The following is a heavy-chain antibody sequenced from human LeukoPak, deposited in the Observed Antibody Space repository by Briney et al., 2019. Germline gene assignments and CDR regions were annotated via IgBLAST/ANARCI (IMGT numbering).Heavy chain of an antibody. Sequence: PGGSLRLSCAASGFTISSYGMHWVRQAPGKGLEWVAFIRYDGSNKYYADSVKGRFTISRDNSKNTLYPQMNSLRAEDTAVYYCAGSGSYSRYYYYYYYMDVWGKGTTVTISS. V-gene: IGHV3-30*02. CDR1: GFTISSYG. D-gene: IGHD1-26*01. CDR3: AGSGSYSRYYYYYYYMDV. CDR2: IRYDGSNK. J-gene: IGHJ6*03.